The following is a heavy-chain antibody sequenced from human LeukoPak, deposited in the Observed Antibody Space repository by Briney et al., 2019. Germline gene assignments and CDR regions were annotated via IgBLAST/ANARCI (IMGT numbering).Heavy chain of an antibody. CDR3: ARMACITMVRGVITGYNYYGMDV. J-gene: IGHJ6*02. D-gene: IGHD3-10*01. CDR1: GYTFTSYG. V-gene: IGHV1-18*01. Sequence: ASVKVSCKASGYTFTSYGISWVRQAPGQGLEWMGWISAYNGNTNYAQKLQGRVTMTTDTSTSTAYMELRSLRSDDTAVYYCARMACITMVRGVITGYNYYGMDVWGQGTTVTVSS. CDR2: ISAYNGNT.